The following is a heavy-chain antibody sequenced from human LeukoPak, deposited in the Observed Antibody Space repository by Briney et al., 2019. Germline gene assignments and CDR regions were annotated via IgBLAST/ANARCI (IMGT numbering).Heavy chain of an antibody. Sequence: GGSLRLSCAASGFTFSGYAMHWVRQAPGKGLEWLTVISTDGNDKRYADSVKGRFTVSRDNSKNTLFLQMNNLRTEDTAVYYWAKDKSVPADYSFASGGQETRVPVPS. CDR1: GFTFSGYA. V-gene: IGHV3-30*04. D-gene: IGHD3-10*01. CDR2: ISTDGNDK. J-gene: IGHJ4*02. CDR3: AKDKSVPADYSFAS.